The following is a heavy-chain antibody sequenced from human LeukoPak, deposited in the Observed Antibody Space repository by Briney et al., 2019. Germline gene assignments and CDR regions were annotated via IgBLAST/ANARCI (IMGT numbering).Heavy chain of an antibody. D-gene: IGHD6-6*01. CDR1: GGSFSGYY. Sequence: PSETLSLTCAVYGGSFSGYYWSWIRQPPGKGLEWIGEINHSGSTNYNPSLKSRVTISVDTSKNQFSLKLSSVTAADTAVYYCARGWTYSSSSLHYFDYWGQGTLVTVSS. V-gene: IGHV4-34*01. CDR3: ARGWTYSSSSLHYFDY. CDR2: INHSGST. J-gene: IGHJ4*02.